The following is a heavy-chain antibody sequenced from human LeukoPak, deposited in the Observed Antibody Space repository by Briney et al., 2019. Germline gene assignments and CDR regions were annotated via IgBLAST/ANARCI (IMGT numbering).Heavy chain of an antibody. Sequence: PGGSLRLSCAASGFTFSSYAMAWVRQAPVKGLEWVSVITDSGINTYYTDSVKGGFTISRDNSKNTLYLQMNSLRAEDTAVYYCAKGTLGSCSGASCYPLDYWGQGTLATVSS. D-gene: IGHD2-15*01. V-gene: IGHV3-23*01. CDR1: GFTFSSYA. CDR2: ITDSGINT. J-gene: IGHJ4*02. CDR3: AKGTLGSCSGASCYPLDY.